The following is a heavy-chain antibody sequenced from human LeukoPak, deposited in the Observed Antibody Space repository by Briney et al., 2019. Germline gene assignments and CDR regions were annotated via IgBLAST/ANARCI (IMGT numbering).Heavy chain of an antibody. V-gene: IGHV3-23*01. CDR2: ISDSGDST. Sequence: GGSLRLSCAASGFTFSSYAMSWVRQAPGKGLEWVSAISDSGDSTYYAGSVKGRFTISRDNSKNTLYLQMNSLRAEDTAVYYCTRDLDITYYYVSGSSRGPGYWGQGTLVTVSS. D-gene: IGHD3-10*01. CDR1: GFTFSSYA. CDR3: TRDLDITYYYVSGSSRGPGY. J-gene: IGHJ4*02.